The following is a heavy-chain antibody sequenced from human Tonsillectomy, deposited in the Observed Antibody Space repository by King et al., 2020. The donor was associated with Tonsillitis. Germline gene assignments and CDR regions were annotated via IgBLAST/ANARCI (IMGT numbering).Heavy chain of an antibody. CDR3: ARDRITGTTFPWFDP. CDR2: ISYDGTKK. J-gene: IGHJ5*02. CDR1: GFSFSNYG. Sequence: VQLVESGGGVVQPGRSLRLSCAASGFSFSNYGLHWVRQPPGKGLEWVAVISYDGTKKSYADSVKGRLTNTRDDYKKTLYLQMNSLRAEDTAVYCCARDRITGTTFPWFDPWGQGTPVTVSS. V-gene: IGHV3-30*19. D-gene: IGHD1-7*01.